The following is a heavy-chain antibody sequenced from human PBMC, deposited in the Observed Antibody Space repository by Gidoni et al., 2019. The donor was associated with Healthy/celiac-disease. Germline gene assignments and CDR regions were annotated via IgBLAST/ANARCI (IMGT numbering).Heavy chain of an antibody. CDR2: ISSSSSTI. CDR1: GFTFSSYS. Sequence: EVQLVESGGGLVQPGGSLRLSCAASGFTFSSYSMNWVRQAPGKGLEWVSYISSSSSTIYYADSVKGRFTISRDNAKNSLYLQMNSLRAEDTAVYYCARAGNDYFDYWGQGTLVTVSS. D-gene: IGHD2-8*01. CDR3: ARAGNDYFDY. J-gene: IGHJ4*02. V-gene: IGHV3-48*04.